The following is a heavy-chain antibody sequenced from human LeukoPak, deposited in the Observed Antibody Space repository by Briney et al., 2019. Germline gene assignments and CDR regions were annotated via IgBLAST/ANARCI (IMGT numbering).Heavy chain of an antibody. CDR1: GGSFSAYY. V-gene: IGHV4-34*01. D-gene: IGHD6-13*01. J-gene: IGHJ4*02. CDR3: ASSYTHDRIAAAGDY. Sequence: SETLSLTCAVSGGSFSAYYWSWIRQPPGKGLEWIGEINHSGSTNYNPSLKSRVTISVDTSKNQFSLKLSSVTAADTAVYYCASSYTHDRIAAAGDYWGQGTLVTVSS. CDR2: INHSGST.